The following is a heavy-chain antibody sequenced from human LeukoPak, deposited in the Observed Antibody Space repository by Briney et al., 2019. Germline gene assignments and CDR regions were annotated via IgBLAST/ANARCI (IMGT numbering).Heavy chain of an antibody. J-gene: IGHJ3*02. D-gene: IGHD3-22*01. V-gene: IGHV1-69*13. CDR1: GGTFSSYA. CDR2: IIPIFGTA. CDR3: ARSPDYYYDSSGYYVDAFDI. Sequence: ASVKVSCKASGGTFSSYAISWVRQAPGQGLEWMGGIIPIFGTANYAQKFQGRVTITADESTSTAYMELSSLRSEDTAVYYCARSPDYYYDSSGYYVDAFDIWGQGTMVTVSS.